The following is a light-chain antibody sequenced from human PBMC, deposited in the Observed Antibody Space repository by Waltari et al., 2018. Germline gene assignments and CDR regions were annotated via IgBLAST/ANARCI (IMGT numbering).Light chain of an antibody. CDR2: EGS. CDR3: CSYAGSSTWV. Sequence: QSALTQPASVSGSPGQLITISCPGTSSDVGSYNLVSWYQQHPGTAPKLMVEEGSERPSGWSTRFSGYKSGNTDSLTISGLQAEDEADYYCCSYAGSSTWVFGGGTKLTVL. CDR1: SSDVGSYNL. V-gene: IGLV2-23*01. J-gene: IGLJ3*02.